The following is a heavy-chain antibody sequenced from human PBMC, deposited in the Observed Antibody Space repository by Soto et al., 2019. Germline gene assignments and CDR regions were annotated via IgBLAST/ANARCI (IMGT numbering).Heavy chain of an antibody. CDR3: AKGRGGLGSLTPRVDF. CDR2: ISGGGDTT. CDR1: GFTFNNYA. Sequence: EVQLLESGGGLVQPGGSLRLSCAASGFTFNNYAMTWVRQAPGKGLEWVSAISGGGDTTSYADSVKGRFTVSRDGFKNTLYLQMGSLRAEETALYYCAKGRGGLGSLTPRVDFWGQRTLVTVSS. V-gene: IGHV3-23*01. J-gene: IGHJ4*02. D-gene: IGHD3-10*01.